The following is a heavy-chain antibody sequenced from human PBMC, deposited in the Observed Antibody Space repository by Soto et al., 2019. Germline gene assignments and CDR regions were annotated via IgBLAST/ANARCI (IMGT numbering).Heavy chain of an antibody. V-gene: IGHV1-8*01. CDR2: MNPHSGNT. J-gene: IGHJ4*02. D-gene: IGHD3-16*02. Sequence: GASVKVSCKASGYTFTSYDINWVRQATGQGLEWMGWMNPHSGNTGYAQKFQGRVTMTRNTSISTAYMELSSLRSEDTAVYYCARGGYYDYIWGSYRYTSPPFHWGQGTLVTVSS. CDR3: ARGGYYDYIWGSYRYTSPPFH. CDR1: GYTFTSYD.